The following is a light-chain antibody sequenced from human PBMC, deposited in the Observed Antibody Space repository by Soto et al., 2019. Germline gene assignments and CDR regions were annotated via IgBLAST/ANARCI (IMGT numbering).Light chain of an antibody. CDR1: QSINSW. V-gene: IGKV1-5*03. CDR2: KAS. Sequence: DIQMTQSPSTLSASVGDRVTITCRASQSINSWLAWYQQKPGKAPKLLIYKASSLESGVPSRFSGSGSGTEFTLTISSLQPDDFATYYCQQYNSYVTFGQGTKVDIK. J-gene: IGKJ1*01. CDR3: QQYNSYVT.